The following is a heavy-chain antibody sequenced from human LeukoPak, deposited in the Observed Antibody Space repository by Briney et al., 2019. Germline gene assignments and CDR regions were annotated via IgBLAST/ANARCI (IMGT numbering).Heavy chain of an antibody. D-gene: IGHD2-15*01. J-gene: IGHJ4*02. V-gene: IGHV4-31*03. CDR3: AKETRGSIREVVIDY. Sequence: PSETLSLTCTVSGGSVSSGGFYWSWIRQHPGKGLEWIGYISYSGTTYYNPSLKSRVTISVDTSKNQFSLKLSSVTAADTAVYYCAKETRGSIREVVIDYWGQGTLVTVSS. CDR2: ISYSGTT. CDR1: GGSVSSGGFY.